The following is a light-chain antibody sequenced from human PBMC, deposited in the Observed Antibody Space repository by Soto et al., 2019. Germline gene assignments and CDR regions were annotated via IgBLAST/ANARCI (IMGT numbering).Light chain of an antibody. Sequence: DIQMTQSPSTLSASVGDRVTITCRASQTISGWLAWYQRKPGKAPKLLIYDVSSLESGVPSRFSGSGSGTEFTLTISSLQPDDSATYFCQQSNAFWTFGQGTKVEVK. CDR3: QQSNAFWT. V-gene: IGKV1-5*01. CDR2: DVS. CDR1: QTISGW. J-gene: IGKJ1*01.